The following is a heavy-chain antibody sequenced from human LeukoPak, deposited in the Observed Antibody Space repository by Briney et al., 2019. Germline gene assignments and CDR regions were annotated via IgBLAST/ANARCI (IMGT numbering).Heavy chain of an antibody. CDR2: ISWNSGSI. Sequence: GGSLRLSCAASGFTFDDYAMHWVRQAPGKGLEWVSGISWNSGSIGYADSVKGRFTISRDNAKNSLYLQMNSLRAEDTAVYYCARLYSSGWTARWDYYGMDVWGQGTTVTVSS. CDR1: GFTFDDYA. J-gene: IGHJ6*02. D-gene: IGHD6-19*01. V-gene: IGHV3-9*01. CDR3: ARLYSSGWTARWDYYGMDV.